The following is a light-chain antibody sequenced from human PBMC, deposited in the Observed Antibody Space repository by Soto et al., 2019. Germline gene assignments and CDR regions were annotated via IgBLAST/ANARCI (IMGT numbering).Light chain of an antibody. Sequence: EIVLTQSPATLSLSPGEIATLSCRASQSVSSYLAWYQQKPGQAPRLLIYEASNRATGIPARFSGSVSGTDFTLTISSLEPEDFAVYDCQQRSNWPPLLTFGGGTKVEIK. CDR3: QQRSNWPPLLT. CDR2: EAS. J-gene: IGKJ4*01. CDR1: QSVSSY. V-gene: IGKV3-11*01.